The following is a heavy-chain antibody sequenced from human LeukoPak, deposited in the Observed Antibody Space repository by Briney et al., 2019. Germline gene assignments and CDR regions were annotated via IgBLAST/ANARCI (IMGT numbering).Heavy chain of an antibody. CDR1: GSNFTSYW. CDR2: IYPGDSDT. D-gene: IGHD2-21*01. V-gene: IGHV5-51*01. J-gene: IGHJ6*03. Sequence: GGALQISCKGSGSNFTSYWIGWGRQLPGKGLEWMGIIYPGDSDTRYSPSFQGQVTISADKSISTAYLQWSSLKASDTAMYYCARHGGGDFVYYMDVWGKGTTVTVSS. CDR3: ARHGGGDFVYYMDV.